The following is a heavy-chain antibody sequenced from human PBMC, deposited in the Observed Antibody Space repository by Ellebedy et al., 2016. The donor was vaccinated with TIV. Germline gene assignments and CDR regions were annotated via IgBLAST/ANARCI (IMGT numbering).Heavy chain of an antibody. D-gene: IGHD7-27*01. CDR3: AQTNWGSGGFYGMDV. CDR1: GFTFSNYA. Sequence: GESLKISCAASGFTFSNYAMTWVRQAPGKGLEWVSAISGSGTNTHYTDSLRGRFTISRDNSKNTLYLQIESLRAEDTAVYYCAQTNWGSGGFYGMDVWGQGTTVTVSS. J-gene: IGHJ6*02. CDR2: ISGSGTNT. V-gene: IGHV3-23*01.